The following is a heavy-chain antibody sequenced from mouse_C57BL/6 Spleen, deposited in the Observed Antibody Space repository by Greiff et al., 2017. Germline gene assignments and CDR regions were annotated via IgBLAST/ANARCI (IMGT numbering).Heavy chain of an antibody. J-gene: IGHJ4*01. V-gene: IGHV1-55*01. CDR1: GYTFTSYW. CDR2: IYPGSGST. Sequence: QVQLKQPGAELVKPGASVKMSCKASGYTFTSYWITWVKQRPGQGLEWIGDIYPGSGSTNYNEKFKSKATLTVYTSSSTAYMQLSSLTSENSAVYYCARGDYYYAMDYWVKEPQSPSPQ. D-gene: IGHD3-3*01. CDR3: ARGDYYYAMDY.